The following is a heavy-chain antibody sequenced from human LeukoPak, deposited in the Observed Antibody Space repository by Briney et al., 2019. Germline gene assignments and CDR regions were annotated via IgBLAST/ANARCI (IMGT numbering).Heavy chain of an antibody. J-gene: IGHJ4*02. CDR3: AKDLEERVVTADY. D-gene: IGHD3-3*01. CDR1: GFTFRNNW. V-gene: IGHV3-74*01. Sequence: GGSLRLSCAASGFTFRNNWMHWVRQAPGKGLVWVSRISTDERNTHYADSVKGRFTISRDNSKNTLYLQMNSLRAEDTAVYYCAKDLEERVVTADYWGQGTLVTVSS. CDR2: ISTDERNT.